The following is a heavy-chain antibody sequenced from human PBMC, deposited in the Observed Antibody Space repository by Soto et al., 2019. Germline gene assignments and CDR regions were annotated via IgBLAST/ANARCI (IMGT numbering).Heavy chain of an antibody. Sequence: GSLRLSCAASGFTFSSYTMHWVRQAPGKGLEWISVIKSGGNTHYADSVEGRFSISRDNSKNTVYLQMNSLRGEDTAVYYCVRENYYYGMDVWGQGTTVTVSS. J-gene: IGHJ6*02. CDR2: IKSGGNT. CDR1: GFTFSSYT. CDR3: VRENYYYGMDV. V-gene: IGHV3-66*01.